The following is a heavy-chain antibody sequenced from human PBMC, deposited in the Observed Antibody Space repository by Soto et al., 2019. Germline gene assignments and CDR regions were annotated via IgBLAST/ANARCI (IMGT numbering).Heavy chain of an antibody. D-gene: IGHD4-17*01. CDR3: ARASGDYYFDS. Sequence: ASVKVSCKTSGYTFSSYGISWVRQAPGQGLEWMGWISTYRGDTHYAESLQGRFTMTTDTSTSTAYMELRSLISDDTAVYYCARASGDYYFDSWGQGTLVTVSS. V-gene: IGHV1-18*01. CDR1: GYTFSSYG. J-gene: IGHJ4*02. CDR2: ISTYRGDT.